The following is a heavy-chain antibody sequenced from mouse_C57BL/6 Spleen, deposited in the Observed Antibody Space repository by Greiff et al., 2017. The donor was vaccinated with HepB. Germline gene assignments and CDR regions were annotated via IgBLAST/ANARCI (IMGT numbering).Heavy chain of an antibody. J-gene: IGHJ4*01. D-gene: IGHD2-4*01. CDR3: ARGGGLRYYAMDY. Sequence: EVMLVESGGGLVKPGGSLKLSCAASGFTFSDHGMHWVRQAPEKGLEWVAYISSGSSTIYYADTVKGRFTISRDNAKNTLFLQMTSLRSEDTAMYDCARGGGLRYYAMDYWGQGTSVTVSS. CDR1: GFTFSDHG. V-gene: IGHV5-17*01. CDR2: ISSGSSTI.